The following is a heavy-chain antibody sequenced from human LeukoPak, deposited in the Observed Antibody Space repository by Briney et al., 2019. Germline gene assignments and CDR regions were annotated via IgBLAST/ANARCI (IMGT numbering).Heavy chain of an antibody. CDR2: IYPGDSDT. Sequence: GESLKISCKGSGYSFTSHWIGWVRQMPGKGLEWMGIIYPGDSDTRYSPSFQGQVTISADKSINTAYLQWSSLKASDIAMYYCARLPYCGGDCYPNWFDTWGQGTLVTVSS. D-gene: IGHD2-21*02. J-gene: IGHJ5*02. CDR3: ARLPYCGGDCYPNWFDT. V-gene: IGHV5-51*01. CDR1: GYSFTSHW.